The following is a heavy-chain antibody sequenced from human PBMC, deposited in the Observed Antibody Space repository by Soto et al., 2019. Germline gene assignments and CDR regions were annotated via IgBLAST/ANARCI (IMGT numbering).Heavy chain of an antibody. Sequence: QVQLQQWGAGLLKPSETLSLTCAVYGGSFSGYYWSWIRQPPGKGLEWIGEINHSGSTNYNPSLKSRVTISVDTSKNQFSLKLSSVTAADTAVYYCARLRCPDTAMVPNFDYWGQGTLVTVSS. CDR1: GGSFSGYY. CDR3: ARLRCPDTAMVPNFDY. V-gene: IGHV4-34*01. D-gene: IGHD5-18*01. CDR2: INHSGST. J-gene: IGHJ4*02.